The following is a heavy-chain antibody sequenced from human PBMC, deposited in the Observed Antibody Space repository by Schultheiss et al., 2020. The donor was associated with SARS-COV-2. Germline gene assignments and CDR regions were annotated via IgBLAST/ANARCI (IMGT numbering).Heavy chain of an antibody. CDR1: GFTFSDHY. D-gene: IGHD5-24*01. CDR2: TRNKANSYTT. Sequence: GGSLRLSCAASGFTFSDHYMDWVRQAPGKGLEWVGRTRNKANSYTTEYAASVKGRFTISRDDSKNSLYLQMNSLKTEDTAVYYCAQGREIYYYFDYWGQGTLVTVSS. J-gene: IGHJ4*02. CDR3: AQGREIYYYFDY. V-gene: IGHV3-72*01.